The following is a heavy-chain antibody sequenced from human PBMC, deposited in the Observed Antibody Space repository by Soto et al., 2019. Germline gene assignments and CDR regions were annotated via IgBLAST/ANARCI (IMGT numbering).Heavy chain of an antibody. Sequence: GASVKVSCKASGGTFSSYAISWVRQAPGQGLEWMGGIIPIFGTANYAQKFQGRVTITADESKSTAYMELSSLRSEDTAVYYCSRDRELWSSAEAFDIWGQGTMVTVSS. CDR2: IIPIFGTA. J-gene: IGHJ3*02. CDR3: SRDRELWSSAEAFDI. CDR1: GGTFSSYA. D-gene: IGHD3-16*01. V-gene: IGHV1-69*13.